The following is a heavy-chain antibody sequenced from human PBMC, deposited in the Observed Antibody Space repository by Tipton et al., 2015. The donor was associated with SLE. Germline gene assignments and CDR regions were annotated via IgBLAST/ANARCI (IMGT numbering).Heavy chain of an antibody. J-gene: IGHJ4*02. CDR3: ARGGTTSWYVDY. D-gene: IGHD1-14*01. V-gene: IGHV3-11*05. Sequence: SLRLSCAASGFTFSDYYMSWIRQAPGKGLEWVSYISPSSSYTNYADSVKGRFTISRDNAKNSLYLQMNSLRAEDTAVFYCARGGTTSWYVDYWGQGTLVTVSS. CDR2: ISPSSSYT. CDR1: GFTFSDYY.